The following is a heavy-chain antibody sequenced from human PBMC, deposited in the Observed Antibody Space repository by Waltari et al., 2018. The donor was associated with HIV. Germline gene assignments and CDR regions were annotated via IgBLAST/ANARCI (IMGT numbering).Heavy chain of an antibody. CDR2: IWDDGSNY. Sequence: QVQLVESGGGVVQPGRSLRLSCAASGFTFSSYGMHWVRQAPGKWLEGVAVIWDDGSNYSYADSVKGRFTISRENSKNTLYLQMNSLRAEDSAVYYCARDLTYSYEQIDYWGQGTQVTVSS. CDR3: ARDLTYSYEQIDY. D-gene: IGHD3-3*01. V-gene: IGHV3-33*01. CDR1: GFTFSSYG. J-gene: IGHJ4*02.